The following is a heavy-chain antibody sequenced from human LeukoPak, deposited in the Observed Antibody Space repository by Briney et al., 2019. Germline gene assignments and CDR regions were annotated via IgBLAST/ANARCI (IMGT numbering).Heavy chain of an antibody. CDR3: AKDKAAGTYNWFDP. D-gene: IGHD6-13*01. J-gene: IGHJ5*02. CDR1: GFTFSSYA. V-gene: IGHV3-23*01. CDR2: ISGSGGST. Sequence: GGSLRLSCAASGFTFSSYAMSWVRQAPGKGLEWVSAISGSGGSTYYADSAKGRFTISRDNSKNTLYLQMNSLRAEDTAVYYCAKDKAAGTYNWFDPWGQGTLVTVSS.